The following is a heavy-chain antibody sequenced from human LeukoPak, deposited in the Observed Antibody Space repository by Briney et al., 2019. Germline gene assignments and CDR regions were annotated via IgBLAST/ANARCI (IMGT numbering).Heavy chain of an antibody. CDR2: IYTSGST. CDR1: GGSISSGSYY. V-gene: IGHV4-61*02. D-gene: IGHD3-10*01. J-gene: IGHJ4*02. Sequence: SEALSLTCIVSGGSISSGSYYWSWIRQPAGKGLEWIGRIYTSGSTNYNPSLKSRVTISVDTSKNQFSLKLSSVTAADTAVYYCARAFTAGTYFDYWGQGTLATVSS. CDR3: ARAFTAGTYFDY.